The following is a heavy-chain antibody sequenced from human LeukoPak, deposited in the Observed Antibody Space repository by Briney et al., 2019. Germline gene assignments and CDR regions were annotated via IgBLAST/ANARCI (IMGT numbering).Heavy chain of an antibody. Sequence: GGSLRLSCAASGFTFDDYTIHWVRQAPGKGLEWVSLISWAGGSRYYADSVKGRFTICRYNSKNSLYLQMNSLRIEDTALYYCAKESDGGSFDIDYWGQGTLVTVSS. CDR1: GFTFDDYT. V-gene: IGHV3-43*01. J-gene: IGHJ4*02. CDR2: ISWAGGSR. CDR3: AKESDGGSFDIDY. D-gene: IGHD1-26*01.